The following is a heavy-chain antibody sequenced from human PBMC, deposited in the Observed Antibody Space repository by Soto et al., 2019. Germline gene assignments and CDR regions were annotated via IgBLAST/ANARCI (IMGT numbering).Heavy chain of an antibody. CDR1: GFTFSSYA. CDR3: AFQWLVLKTMYYFDY. J-gene: IGHJ4*02. D-gene: IGHD6-19*01. CDR2: ISGSGGST. Sequence: QPGGSLRLSCAASGFTFSSYAMSWVRQAPGKGLEWVSAISGSGGSTYYADSVKGRFTISRDNSKNTLYLQMNSLRAEDTAVYYCAFQWLVLKTMYYFDYWGQGTLVTVSS. V-gene: IGHV3-23*01.